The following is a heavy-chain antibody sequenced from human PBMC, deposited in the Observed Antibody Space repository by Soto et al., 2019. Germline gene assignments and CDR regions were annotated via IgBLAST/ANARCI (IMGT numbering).Heavy chain of an antibody. V-gene: IGHV4-59*08. Sequence: SETLSLTCTVSGGSISSYYGSWIRQPPGKGLEWIGYIYYSGSTNYNPSLKSRVTISVDTSKNQFSLKLSSVTAADTAVYYCARQGDYYDSSGYYYEVHWFDPWGQGTLVTVSS. J-gene: IGHJ5*02. CDR2: IYYSGST. D-gene: IGHD3-22*01. CDR1: GGSISSYY. CDR3: ARQGDYYDSSGYYYEVHWFDP.